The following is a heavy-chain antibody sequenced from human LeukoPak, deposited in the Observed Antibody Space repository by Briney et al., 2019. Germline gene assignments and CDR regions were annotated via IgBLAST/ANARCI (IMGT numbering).Heavy chain of an antibody. CDR3: AKDLLGVVPAAIFDY. CDR2: ISGSGGST. CDR1: GFTFSSYA. D-gene: IGHD2-2*01. J-gene: IGHJ4*02. V-gene: IGHV3-23*01. Sequence: GGSLRLSCAASGFTFSSYAMSWVRQAPGKGLAWVSAISGSGGSTYYADSVKGRFTISRDNSKNTLYLQMNSLRAEDTAVYYCAKDLLGVVPAAIFDYWGQGTLVTVSS.